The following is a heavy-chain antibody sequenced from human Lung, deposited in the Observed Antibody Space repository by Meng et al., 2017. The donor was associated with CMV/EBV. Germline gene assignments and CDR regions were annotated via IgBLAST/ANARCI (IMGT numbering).Heavy chain of an antibody. J-gene: IGHJ4*01. CDR2: VNPVSDDT. CDR1: GYTFSGFY. CDR3: AKSSDNGWSS. Sequence: VQLVQSGAEVKRPGASVNISCQASGYTFSGFYMHWARQAPGHGLEWLGRVNPVSDDTHYAQKFVGRLTVIRGATINTAFMELTSLRPDDTAVYYCAKSSDNGWSSWGPGTLVTVSS. D-gene: IGHD6-19*01. V-gene: IGHV1-2*06.